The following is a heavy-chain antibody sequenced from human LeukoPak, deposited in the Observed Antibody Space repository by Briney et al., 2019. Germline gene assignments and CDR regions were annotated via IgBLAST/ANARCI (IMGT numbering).Heavy chain of an antibody. CDR2: INPSGGST. V-gene: IGHV1-46*01. D-gene: IGHD6-19*01. J-gene: IGHJ4*02. Sequence: ASVKVSCKASGYTFTSYYMHWVRQAPGQGLEWMGIINPSGGSTSYAQKFQGRVTMTRDTSTSTVYMELSSLRSEDTAVYYCAREGVDEGDSVAGTRWNDYWGQVTLVTVSS. CDR3: AREGVDEGDSVAGTRWNDY. CDR1: GYTFTSYY.